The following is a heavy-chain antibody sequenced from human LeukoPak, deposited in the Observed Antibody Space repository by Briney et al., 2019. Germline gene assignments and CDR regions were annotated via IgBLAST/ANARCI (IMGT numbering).Heavy chain of an antibody. Sequence: GGSLRLSCAASGFTFSTYGMHWVRQAPGKGLEWVAFIWNDGSNKYYPDSVKGRFTISRDSSRSTLYLQMSSLRAEDTAIYYCAKVTDYDFWSGYSAPGPFDYWGQGTLVTVSS. CDR2: IWNDGSNK. CDR1: GFTFSTYG. D-gene: IGHD3-3*01. J-gene: IGHJ4*02. CDR3: AKVTDYDFWSGYSAPGPFDY. V-gene: IGHV3-30*02.